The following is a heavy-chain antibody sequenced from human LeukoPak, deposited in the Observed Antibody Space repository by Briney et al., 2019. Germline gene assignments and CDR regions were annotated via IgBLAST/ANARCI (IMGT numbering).Heavy chain of an antibody. D-gene: IGHD6-13*01. Sequence: ASVKVSCKASGYTFTGYYMHWLRQAPGQGLEWMGRINPNSGGTNYAQKFQGRVTMTRDTSISTAYMELSRLRSDDTAVYYCARGGYSSSWYDHDAFDIWGQGTMVTVSS. CDR2: INPNSGGT. CDR1: GYTFTGYY. J-gene: IGHJ3*02. CDR3: ARGGYSSSWYDHDAFDI. V-gene: IGHV1-2*06.